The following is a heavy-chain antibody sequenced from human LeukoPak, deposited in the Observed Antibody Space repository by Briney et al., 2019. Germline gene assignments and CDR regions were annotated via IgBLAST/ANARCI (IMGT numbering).Heavy chain of an antibody. CDR1: GGSISPYY. D-gene: IGHD3-10*01. CDR3: ARAGGFDF. V-gene: IGHV4-59*01. CDR2: ISYAGNT. J-gene: IGHJ4*02. Sequence: SETLSLTCTVSGGSISPYYWSWIRQPPGKGLEWIGYISYAGNTNYNPSLKSRVTIPLDTTKNPFSLKLNSVTAADTAVYYCARAGGFDFWGQGTLVTVSS.